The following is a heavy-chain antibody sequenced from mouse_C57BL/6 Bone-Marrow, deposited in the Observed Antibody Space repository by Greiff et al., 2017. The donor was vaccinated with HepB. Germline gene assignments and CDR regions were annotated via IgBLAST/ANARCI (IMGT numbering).Heavy chain of an antibody. CDR1: GYSFTSYY. CDR3: AITTVVASRYAMDY. V-gene: IGHV1-66*01. CDR2: IYPGSGNT. Sequence: QVQLKQSGPELVKPGASVKISCKASGYSFTSYYIHWVKQRPGQGLEWIGWIYPGSGNTKYNEKFKGKATLTADTSSSTAYMQLSSLTSEDSAVYYCAITTVVASRYAMDYWGQGTSVTVSS. J-gene: IGHJ4*01. D-gene: IGHD1-1*01.